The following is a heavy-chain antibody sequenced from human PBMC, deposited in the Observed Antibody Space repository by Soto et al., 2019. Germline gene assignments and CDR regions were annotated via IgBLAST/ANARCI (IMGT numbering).Heavy chain of an antibody. CDR3: AKDSLSSSTWHLYHFDH. CDR2: IAGNDAGA. D-gene: IGHD2-2*01. J-gene: IGHJ4*02. CDR1: GFTFSSYA. V-gene: IGHV3-23*01. Sequence: EVQLLESGGGLVQPGGSLRLSCAASGFTFSSYAMSWVRQPPGQGLQWVSTIAGNDAGADFAESVRGRFTISRDNSKNTLYLQKDSLRGEDTAIYYCAKDSLSSSTWHLYHFDHWGQGTLVTVSS.